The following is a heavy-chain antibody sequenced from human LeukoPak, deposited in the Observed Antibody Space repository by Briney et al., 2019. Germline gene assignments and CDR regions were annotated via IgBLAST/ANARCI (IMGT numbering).Heavy chain of an antibody. V-gene: IGHV4-39*01. Sequence: SETLSLTCTVSGGSISSSSYYWGWIRQPPGKGLEWIGSIYYSGSTYYNPSLKSRVTISVDTSKNQFSLKLSSVTAADTAVYYCAVGLGTFAYLGQGTLVTVSS. D-gene: IGHD7-27*01. CDR2: IYYSGST. CDR3: AVGLGTFAY. J-gene: IGHJ4*02. CDR1: GGSISSSSYY.